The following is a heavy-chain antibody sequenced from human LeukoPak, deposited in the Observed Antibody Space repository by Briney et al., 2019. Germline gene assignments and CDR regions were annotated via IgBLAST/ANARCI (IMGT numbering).Heavy chain of an antibody. J-gene: IGHJ3*02. V-gene: IGHV3-74*01. CDR1: GFTFSSYW. Sequence: GGSLRLSCAASGFTFSSYWMHWVRQAPGKGLVWVSRINSDGSSTSYADSVKGRFTISRDNAKNTLYLQMNSLRAEDTAVYYCARVGLYYYDSSGYASGALDIWGQGTMVTVSS. CDR3: ARVGLYYYDSSGYASGALDI. D-gene: IGHD3-22*01. CDR2: INSDGSST.